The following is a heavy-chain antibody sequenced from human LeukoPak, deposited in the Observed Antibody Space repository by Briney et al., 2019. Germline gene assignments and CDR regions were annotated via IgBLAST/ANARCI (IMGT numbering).Heavy chain of an antibody. CDR1: GYSFTNYW. V-gene: IGHV5-51*01. CDR3: ARHTDSISLYYYDGMDV. CDR2: IYPRDSDT. D-gene: IGHD6-6*01. J-gene: IGHJ6*02. Sequence: GESLKSSCKGSGYSFTNYWIGCVRQMPGKDLEWMGIIYPRDSDTRYSPSLQNQVTISADKSISTAYLQWSSLKTSDTAMYYCARHTDSISLYYYDGMDVWGQGTTVTVSS.